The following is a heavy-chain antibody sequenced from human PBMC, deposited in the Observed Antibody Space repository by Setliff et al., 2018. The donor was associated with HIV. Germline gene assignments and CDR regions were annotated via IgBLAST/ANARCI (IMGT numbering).Heavy chain of an antibody. CDR2: INPNSGGT. V-gene: IGHV1-2*02. CDR1: GYTFTGYY. Sequence: ASVKVSCKASGYTFTGYYMHWVRQAPGQGLEWMGWINPNSGGTTYAQKFQGRVTMTRDTSISTAYMELRSLRSDDTAVYYCARVAWYYSFWSGLGDAFDIWGQGTMVTVSS. CDR3: ARVAWYYSFWSGLGDAFDI. J-gene: IGHJ3*02. D-gene: IGHD3-3*01.